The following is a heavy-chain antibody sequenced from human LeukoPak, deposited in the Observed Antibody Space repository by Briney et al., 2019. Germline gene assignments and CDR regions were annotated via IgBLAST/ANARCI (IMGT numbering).Heavy chain of an antibody. Sequence: SEPLSLTCTVSGDSIISYYWSWIRQPAGKGLEWIGRIHTSGSTNYNPSPKSRVTMSVDTSKNQFSLKLSSVTAADTAMYYCARVSIAAAGGWFDPWGQGTLVTVSS. D-gene: IGHD6-13*01. CDR1: GDSIISYY. CDR2: IHTSGST. CDR3: ARVSIAAAGGWFDP. V-gene: IGHV4-4*07. J-gene: IGHJ5*02.